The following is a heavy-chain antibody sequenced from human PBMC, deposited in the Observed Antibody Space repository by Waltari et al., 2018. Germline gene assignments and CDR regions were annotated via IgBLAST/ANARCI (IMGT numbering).Heavy chain of an antibody. V-gene: IGHV5-51*01. D-gene: IGHD4-17*01. CDR1: GYSFTSYW. CDR3: AIHDAATVVTPLVDY. CDR2: IYPGDSDT. J-gene: IGHJ4*02. Sequence: EVQLVQSGAEVKKPGESLKISCKGSGYSFTSYWIGWVRQMPGKGLEWMGIIYPGDSDTRYSPSFQGQVTISADKSISTAYLQWSSLKASDTAMYYCAIHDAATVVTPLVDYWGQGTLVTVSS.